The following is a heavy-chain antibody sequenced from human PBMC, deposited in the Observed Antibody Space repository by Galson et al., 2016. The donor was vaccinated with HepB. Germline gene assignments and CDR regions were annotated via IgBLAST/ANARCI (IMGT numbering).Heavy chain of an antibody. CDR1: GFTFSSYI. D-gene: IGHD6-19*01. CDR3: ARSPVTGSDY. CDR2: ISSSSSYI. J-gene: IGHJ4*02. V-gene: IGHV3-21*01. Sequence: SLRLSCAASGFTFSSYIMNWVRQAPGKGLEWVSSISSSSSYIYYADSVKGRFTISRDNAKQSLYLHMNSLRAEDTAVYYCARSPVTGSDYWGQGTLVTVSS.